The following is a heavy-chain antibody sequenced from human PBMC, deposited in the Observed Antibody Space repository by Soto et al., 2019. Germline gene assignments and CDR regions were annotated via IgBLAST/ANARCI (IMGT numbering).Heavy chain of an antibody. Sequence: PGGSLRLSCAASGFSVSSNYMNWVRQAPGKGLEWISVIYSAGNTYYADSMKGRFTISRDNSKNTVYLQMNSLRAEDTAIYYCARDNSSGWYYFDLWGQGTQVTFSS. J-gene: IGHJ4*02. CDR1: GFSVSSNY. CDR3: ARDNSSGWYYFDL. CDR2: IYSAGNT. D-gene: IGHD6-19*01. V-gene: IGHV3-53*01.